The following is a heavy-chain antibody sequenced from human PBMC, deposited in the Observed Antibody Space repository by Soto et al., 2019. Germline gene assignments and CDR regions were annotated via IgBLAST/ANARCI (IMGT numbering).Heavy chain of an antibody. CDR1: GGSISSSNYY. J-gene: IGHJ4*02. Sequence: QLQLQESGPGLVKPSETLSLTCTVSGGSISSSNYYWGWIRQPPGKGLAWIGNTFYSGGTTYNPSLKSRVTISVDTSKIQTSLRLSSVTAAYTAVYYSNVNSSSGHYFDSWGQGNLVTVSS. CDR2: TFYSGGT. CDR3: NVNSSSGHYFDS. V-gene: IGHV4-39*01. D-gene: IGHD6-13*01.